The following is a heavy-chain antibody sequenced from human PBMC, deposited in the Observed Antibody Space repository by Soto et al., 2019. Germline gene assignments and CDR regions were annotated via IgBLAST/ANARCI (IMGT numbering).Heavy chain of an antibody. V-gene: IGHV1-3*01. CDR2: TNEGSGNT. D-gene: IGHD3-3*01. Sequence: ASVKVSCKATGYSFKNYAVHWVRQAPGQRLEWMGFTNEGSGNTRFSQKFQGRISITRDTSASTVYLDLSSLTSEDTAIYYCARDDRSVSGVVTLDHWGPGTVVTVGS. J-gene: IGHJ4*02. CDR1: GYSFKNYA. CDR3: ARDDRSVSGVVTLDH.